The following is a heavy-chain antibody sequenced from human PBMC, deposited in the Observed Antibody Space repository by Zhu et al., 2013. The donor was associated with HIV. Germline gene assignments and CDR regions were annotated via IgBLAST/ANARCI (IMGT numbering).Heavy chain of an antibody. Sequence: QVQLVQSGAEVKKPGASVKVSCKASGYTFTSYGISWVRQAPGQGLEWMGWISAYNGNTNYAQKLQGRVTMTRDTSTSTAYMELTSLTSDDTAVYYCARDVVSNGWYSLRYYHYGMDVWGQGTTVTVSS. V-gene: IGHV1-18*01. CDR3: ARDVVSNGWYSLRYYHYGMDV. CDR2: ISAYNGNT. CDR1: GYTFTSYG. D-gene: IGHD6-19*01. J-gene: IGHJ6*02.